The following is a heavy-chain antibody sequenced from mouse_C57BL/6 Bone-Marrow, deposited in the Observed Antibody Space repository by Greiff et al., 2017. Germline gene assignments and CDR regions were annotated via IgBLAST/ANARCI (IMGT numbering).Heavy chain of an antibody. Sequence: EVQLQQSGPELVKPGASVKISCKASGYTFTDYYMNWVKQSHGKSLEWIGDINPNNGGTSYNQKFKGKATLTVDTSSSTAFMERRSLTSEDSAVYYCANDCYYWFAYWGQGTLVTVSA. D-gene: IGHD2-3*01. CDR1: GYTFTDYY. V-gene: IGHV1-26*01. CDR3: ANDCYYWFAY. CDR2: INPNNGGT. J-gene: IGHJ3*01.